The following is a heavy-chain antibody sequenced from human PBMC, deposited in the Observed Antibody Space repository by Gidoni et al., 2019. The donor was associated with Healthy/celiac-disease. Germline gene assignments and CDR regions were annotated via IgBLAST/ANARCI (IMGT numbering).Heavy chain of an antibody. D-gene: IGHD3-10*01. CDR2: IYYSGSP. CDR3: ARGGFGELTGSFDI. Sequence: QVQLQESGPGLVQPSETLSLTCTVSGGSISSYYWSWIRQPPGKGLEWIGYIYYSGSPNYNPSLKSRVTISVDTSKTQFSLKLSSGTAADTAVYYCARGGFGELTGSFDIWGQGTMVTVSS. J-gene: IGHJ3*02. CDR1: GGSISSYY. V-gene: IGHV4-59*01.